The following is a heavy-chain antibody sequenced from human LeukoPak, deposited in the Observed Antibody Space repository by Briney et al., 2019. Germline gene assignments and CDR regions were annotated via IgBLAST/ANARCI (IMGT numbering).Heavy chain of an antibody. CDR1: GFTLSRYW. Sequence: LAGGSLRLSCAASGFTLSRYWMSWVRQAPGKGLEWVANIKQDGSVKNYVDSVKGRFTISRGNAENSLYLQMDSLRDEDTAVYYCAREGASGAAPPNYYYYYYMDVWGKGTTVTVSS. CDR2: IKQDGSVK. J-gene: IGHJ6*03. D-gene: IGHD2-15*01. V-gene: IGHV3-7*01. CDR3: AREGASGAAPPNYYYYYYMDV.